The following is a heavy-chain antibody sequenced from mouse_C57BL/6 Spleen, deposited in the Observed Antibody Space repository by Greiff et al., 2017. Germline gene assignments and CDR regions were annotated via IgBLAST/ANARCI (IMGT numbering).Heavy chain of an antibody. CDR2: INPNNGGT. V-gene: IGHV1-81*01. CDR3: AREGDYDDGAWFAY. CDR1: GYTFTSYG. J-gene: IGHJ3*01. D-gene: IGHD2-4*01. Sequence: VQLQQSGAELARPGASVKLSCKASGYTFTSYGISWVKQRTGQGLEWIGDINPNNGGTIYNQKFKGKATLTVDTSSSTAYMELHSLTSEDSAVYFCAREGDYDDGAWFAYWGQGTLVTVSA.